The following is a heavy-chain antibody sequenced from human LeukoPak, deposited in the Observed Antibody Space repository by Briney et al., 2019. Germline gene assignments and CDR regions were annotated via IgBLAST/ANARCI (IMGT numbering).Heavy chain of an antibody. V-gene: IGHV3-23*01. D-gene: IGHD3-16*01. CDR2: VTGPGDTT. CDR1: GFTFTNYA. J-gene: IGHJ5*02. CDR3: AKGAEIDL. Sequence: PGGSRRLSCATSGFTFTNYAMNWVRQAPGKGLEWVSAVTGPGDTTYYADSVKGRFFMSREDSKTTVYLQMNSLRAEDTAIYYCAKGAEIDLWGQGTPVTVSS.